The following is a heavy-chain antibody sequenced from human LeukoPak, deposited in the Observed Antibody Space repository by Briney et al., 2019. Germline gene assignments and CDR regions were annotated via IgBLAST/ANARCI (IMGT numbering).Heavy chain of an antibody. Sequence: SETLSLTCTVSGGSISSYYWSWLRQPPGKGLEWIGYIYYSGSTNYNPSLKSRVTISVDPSKHQFSLKLSSVTAADTAVYYCARSGYYSSIDYWGQGTLVTVSS. CDR2: IYYSGST. CDR3: ARSGYYSSIDY. J-gene: IGHJ4*02. D-gene: IGHD3-3*01. V-gene: IGHV4-59*08. CDR1: GGSISSYY.